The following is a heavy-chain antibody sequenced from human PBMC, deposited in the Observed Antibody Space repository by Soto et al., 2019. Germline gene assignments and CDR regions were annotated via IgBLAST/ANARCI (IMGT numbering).Heavy chain of an antibody. CDR2: IKQDGSEK. D-gene: IGHD3-9*01. V-gene: IGHV3-7*01. J-gene: IGHJ4*02. CDR1: GFTFSSYW. CDR3: ARGYFDWLSPSYYFDY. Sequence: PGGSLRLSCAASGFTFSSYWMSWVRQAPGKGLEWVANIKQDGSEKYYVDSVKGRFTISRDNAKNSLYLQMNSLRAEDTAVYYCARGYFDWLSPSYYFDYWGQGTLVNVSS.